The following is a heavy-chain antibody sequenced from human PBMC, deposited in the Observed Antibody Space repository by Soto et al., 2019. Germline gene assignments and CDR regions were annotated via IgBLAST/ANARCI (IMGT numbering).Heavy chain of an antibody. CDR3: ARDTAMALPDA. CDR2: ISAHNGNT. V-gene: IGHV1-18*01. CDR1: GYTFTSYS. D-gene: IGHD5-18*01. Sequence: QVQLVQSGAEVKKPGASVKVSCKASGYTFTSYSITWVRKAPGQGLEWMGWISAHNGNTKYAQKLQGRVTMTTDTSTSTAYMEVRSLRSDDTAVYYCARDTAMALPDAWGQGTLVTVSS. J-gene: IGHJ4*02.